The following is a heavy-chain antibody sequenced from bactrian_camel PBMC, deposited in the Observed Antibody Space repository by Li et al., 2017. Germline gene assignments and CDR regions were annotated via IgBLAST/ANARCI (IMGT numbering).Heavy chain of an antibody. CDR2: INGGGSRT. CDR3: DSGRHARRF. V-gene: IGHV3S36*01. Sequence: VQLVESGGGLVQPGGSLTPSCVTSGFTFDDYGMAWIRQAPGKGLETVSAINGGGSRTYYTESVKGRFTISRDNAKNTVYLQMDNLKTEDTAVYHCDSGRHARRFRGRGTQVTVS. D-gene: IGHD4*01. CDR1: GFTFDDYG. J-gene: IGHJ4*01.